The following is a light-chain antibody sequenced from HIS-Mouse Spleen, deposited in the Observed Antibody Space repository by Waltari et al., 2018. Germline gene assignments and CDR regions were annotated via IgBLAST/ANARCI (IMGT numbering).Light chain of an antibody. CDR1: SSDAGGYNY. Sequence: QSALTQPPSASGSPGHSATISCTGTSSDAGGYNYVSWYQQDPGKAPKLMIYEVSKRPSGVPDRFSGSKSGNTASLTVSGLQAEDEADYYCSSYAGSNNWVFGGGTKLTVL. CDR2: EVS. CDR3: SSYAGSNNWV. J-gene: IGLJ3*02. V-gene: IGLV2-8*01.